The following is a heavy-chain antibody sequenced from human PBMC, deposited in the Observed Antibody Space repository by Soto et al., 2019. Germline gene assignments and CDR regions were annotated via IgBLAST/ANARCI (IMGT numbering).Heavy chain of an antibody. Sequence: QLQLQESGSGLVKPSQTLSLTCAVSGCSISSGGYSWSWIRQPPGKGLEWIGYIYHSGSTYYNPSLKSRATISVDRSKNQFSLKLSSVTAADTAVYYCAHSRGYSYGYDIWGQGTMVTVSS. V-gene: IGHV4-30-2*01. D-gene: IGHD5-18*01. CDR2: IYHSGST. J-gene: IGHJ3*02. CDR3: AHSRGYSYGYDI. CDR1: GCSISSGGYS.